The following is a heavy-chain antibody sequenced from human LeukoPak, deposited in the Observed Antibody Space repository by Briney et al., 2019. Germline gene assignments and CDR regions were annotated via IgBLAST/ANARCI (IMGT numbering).Heavy chain of an antibody. D-gene: IGHD3-10*01. J-gene: IGHJ4*02. CDR1: GFTFSSYE. CDR3: ARDTITMVRGARSFDY. CDR2: ISSSGSTI. V-gene: IGHV3-48*03. Sequence: GGSLRLSCAASGFTFSSYEVNWVRQAPGKGLEWVSYISSSGSTIYYADSVKGRFTISRDNAKNSLYLQMNSLRAEDTAVYYCARDTITMVRGARSFDYWGQGTLVTVSS.